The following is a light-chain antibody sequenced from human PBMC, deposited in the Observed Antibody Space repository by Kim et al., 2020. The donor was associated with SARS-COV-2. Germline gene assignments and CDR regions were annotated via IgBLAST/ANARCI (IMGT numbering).Light chain of an antibody. Sequence: AQGKTARITCGGNNIGSKSVHWYQQKPGQAPVLVIYYDSDRPSGIPERFSGSNSGNTATLTISRVEAGDEADYYCQVWDSSSDHPVFGTGTKVTVL. CDR2: YDS. CDR1: NIGSKS. J-gene: IGLJ1*01. V-gene: IGLV3-21*04. CDR3: QVWDSSSDHPV.